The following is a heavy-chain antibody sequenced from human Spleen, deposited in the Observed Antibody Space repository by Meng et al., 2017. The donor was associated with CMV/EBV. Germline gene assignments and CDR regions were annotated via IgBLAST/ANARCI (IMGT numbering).Heavy chain of an antibody. V-gene: IGHV4-59*01. Sequence: SETLSLTCTVSGGSINSYYWSWIRQPPGKGLEWIGYIYYSGSTNYNPSLKSRVTMSVDTSKNQFSLKLRSVTAADTAVYYCARGGMQLWFPYWGQGTLGTVSS. CDR1: GGSINSYY. J-gene: IGHJ4*02. CDR2: IYYSGST. CDR3: ARGGMQLWFPY. D-gene: IGHD5-18*01.